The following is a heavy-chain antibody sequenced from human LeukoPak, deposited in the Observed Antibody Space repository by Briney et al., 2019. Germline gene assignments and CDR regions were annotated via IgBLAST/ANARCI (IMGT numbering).Heavy chain of an antibody. CDR2: IYYSGST. J-gene: IGHJ3*02. D-gene: IGHD6-13*01. CDR3: ARLPSPYSSSWYGVGAFDI. V-gene: IGHV4-39*01. Sequence: SETLSLTCTVSGGSISSSSYYWGWIRQPPGKGLEWIVSIYYSGSTYYNPSLKSRVTISVDTSKNQFSLKLSSVTAADTAVYYCARLPSPYSSSWYGVGAFDIWGQGTMVTVSS. CDR1: GGSISSSSYY.